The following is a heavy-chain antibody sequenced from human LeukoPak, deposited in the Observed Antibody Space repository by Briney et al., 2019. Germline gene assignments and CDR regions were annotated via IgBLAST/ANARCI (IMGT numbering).Heavy chain of an antibody. CDR3: ARVYGSGSYSSYYFDY. CDR2: IYHSGST. V-gene: IGHV4-38-2*02. Sequence: PSETLSLTCTVSGYSISSGYYWGWIRQPPGKGLEWIGSIYHSGSTYYNPSLKSRVTISVDTSKNQFSLKLSSVTAADTAVYYCARVYGSGSYSSYYFDYWGQGTLVTVFS. D-gene: IGHD3-10*01. CDR1: GYSISSGYY. J-gene: IGHJ4*02.